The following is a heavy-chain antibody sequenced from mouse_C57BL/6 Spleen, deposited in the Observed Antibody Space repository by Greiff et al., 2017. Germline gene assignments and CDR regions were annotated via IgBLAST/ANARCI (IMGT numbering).Heavy chain of an antibody. CDR1: GFTFSSYA. CDR2: ISDGGSYT. CDR3: ARDQGPAWFAY. V-gene: IGHV5-4*01. D-gene: IGHD3-2*02. J-gene: IGHJ3*01. Sequence: EVHLVESGGGLVKPGGSLKISCAASGFTFSSYAMSWVRQTPEKRLEWVATISDGGSYTYYPDNVKGRFTISRDHDKNNLYLQMRHLKSEDTAMYYCARDQGPAWFAYWGQGTLVTVSA.